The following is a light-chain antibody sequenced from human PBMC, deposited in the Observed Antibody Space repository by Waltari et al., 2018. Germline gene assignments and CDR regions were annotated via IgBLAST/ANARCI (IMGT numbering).Light chain of an antibody. Sequence: EIVLTKSPGTLSLSPGERATLSCRASQSVSTYYLAWYQPKPGQAPRLVIYGASTRAAGIPDRFSGSGSGTDFTLTISGLEPEDFAVYYCQQYGTSPPLTFGGGTKVEIK. CDR1: QSVSTYY. CDR2: GAS. CDR3: QQYGTSPPLT. J-gene: IGKJ4*01. V-gene: IGKV3-20*01.